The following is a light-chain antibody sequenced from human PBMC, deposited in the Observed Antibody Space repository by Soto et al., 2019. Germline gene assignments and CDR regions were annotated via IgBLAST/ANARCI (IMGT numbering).Light chain of an antibody. CDR1: QSVSSY. CDR2: DAS. Sequence: DIVLTQSPATLSLSPGERTTLSCRASQSVSSYLAWYQQKPGQAPRLLIYDASNRATGIPARFSGSGSGTDFTLTISRLEPEDFAVYYCQQYGSSPWTFGQGTKVDIK. V-gene: IGKV3-20*01. CDR3: QQYGSSPWT. J-gene: IGKJ1*01.